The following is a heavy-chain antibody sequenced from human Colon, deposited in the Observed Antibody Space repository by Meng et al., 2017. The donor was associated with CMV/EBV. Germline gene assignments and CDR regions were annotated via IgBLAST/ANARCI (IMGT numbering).Heavy chain of an antibody. CDR2: MLPKTGAL. Sequence: VQQVVSGAGVQETGASVKVSCKASGYTFTPYYIRWVRQAPGQGLEWVGCMLPKTGALDYAQKFRGRITLTTDTSITTAYMELSGPTSDDTAVYYCIRENWYYDYWGLGTLVTVSS. V-gene: IGHV1-2*02. J-gene: IGHJ4*02. CDR1: GYTFTPYY. D-gene: IGHD1-1*01. CDR3: IRENWYYDY.